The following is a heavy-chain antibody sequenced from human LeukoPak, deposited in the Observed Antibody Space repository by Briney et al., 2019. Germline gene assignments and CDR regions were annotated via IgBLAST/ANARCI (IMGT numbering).Heavy chain of an antibody. CDR3: AKSPWTVDILTWFDP. CDR1: GFTFSSYA. J-gene: IGHJ5*02. D-gene: IGHD3-9*01. CDR2: ISGSGGST. Sequence: GGSLRLSCAASGFTFSSYAMSCVRQAPGKGLEWMSAISGSGGSTYYADSVKGRFTISRDNSKNTLYLQMNSLRAEDTAVYYCAKSPWTVDILTWFDPWGQGTLVTVSS. V-gene: IGHV3-23*01.